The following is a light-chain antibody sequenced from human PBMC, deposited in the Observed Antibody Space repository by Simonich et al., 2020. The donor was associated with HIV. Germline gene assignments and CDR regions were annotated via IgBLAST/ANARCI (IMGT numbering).Light chain of an antibody. CDR2: CAS. Sequence: DIVMTQSPDSLVVCLGERATINCKSSQSVLHSSNNKNYLAWYQNKPGQPPKLLIYCASTRESGVPDRFSGSGSGTDFTLTISSLQAEDVAVYYCQQYYSTPYTFGQGTKLEIK. J-gene: IGKJ2*01. CDR1: QSVLHSSNNKNY. V-gene: IGKV4-1*01. CDR3: QQYYSTPYT.